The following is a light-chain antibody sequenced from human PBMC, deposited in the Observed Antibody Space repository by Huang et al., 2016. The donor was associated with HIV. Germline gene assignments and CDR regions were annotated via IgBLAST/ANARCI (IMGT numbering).Light chain of an antibody. Sequence: EIVMTQSPATLSVSPGERATLSCRASESVDSSLAWYQQKPGPAPKLLMFDATTRATGVPARFSGSGSGTEFTLTISGLQSEDFAVYYCQQYYDWPPLTFGGGTRVEIK. CDR3: QQYYDWPPLT. V-gene: IGKV3-15*01. CDR1: ESVDSS. J-gene: IGKJ4*01. CDR2: DAT.